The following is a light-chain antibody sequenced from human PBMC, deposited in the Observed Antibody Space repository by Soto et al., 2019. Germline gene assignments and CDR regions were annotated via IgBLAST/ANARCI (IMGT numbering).Light chain of an antibody. CDR2: KAS. Sequence: DIQMTQSPSTLSASVGDRVTITCRASQSISSWLAWYQQKPGKAPKLLIYKASSLASGVPSRFSGSGSGTEFTLTISSLQPDDFAIYYCQQYNSYDPTFGQGTKVEIK. V-gene: IGKV1-5*03. CDR1: QSISSW. CDR3: QQYNSYDPT. J-gene: IGKJ1*01.